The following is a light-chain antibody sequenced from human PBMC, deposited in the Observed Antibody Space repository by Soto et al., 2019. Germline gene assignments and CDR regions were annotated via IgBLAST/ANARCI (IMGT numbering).Light chain of an antibody. CDR1: QSVTNNF. J-gene: IGKJ1*01. CDR2: GAS. Sequence: IVLTQSPGTLSLSPGERATLSCGASQSVTNNFLAWYQQKPGQAPRLLIYGASSRATGVPDRFSGSGSGTDFTLTISRLEPGDFATYYCQQYYSYPRTFGQGTKVEIK. CDR3: QQYYSYPRT. V-gene: IGKV3-20*01.